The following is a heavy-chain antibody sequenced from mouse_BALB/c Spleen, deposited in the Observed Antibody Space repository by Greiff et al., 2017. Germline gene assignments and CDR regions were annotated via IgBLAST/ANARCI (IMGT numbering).Heavy chain of an antibody. CDR3: TRDGARGNYYGSSYDAMDD. J-gene: IGHJ4*01. CDR1: GFTFSSYT. V-gene: IGHV5-6-4*01. D-gene: IGHD1-1*01. Sequence: EVKLMESGGGLVKPGGSLKLSCAASGFTFSSYTMSWVRQTPEKRLEWVATISSGGSYTYYPDSVKGRFTISRDNAKNTLYLQMSSLKSEDTAMYYCTRDGARGNYYGSSYDAMDDWGQGTSVTVSS. CDR2: ISSGGSYT.